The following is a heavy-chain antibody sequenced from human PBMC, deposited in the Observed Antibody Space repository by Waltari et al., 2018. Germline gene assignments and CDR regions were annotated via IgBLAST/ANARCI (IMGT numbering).Heavy chain of an antibody. J-gene: IGHJ6*02. CDR1: GFTYSSYW. CDR2: SNLEGRRT. V-gene: IGHV3-74*03. CDR3: ARGSVLEWLGGMDV. Sequence: EVQLVESGGGLVQPGGSLRLSCAASGFTYSSYWMQGVRQVPRKGLVWVSRSNLEGRRTTYAYTVKGRFTISRDNAKNTLALQMNSLRAEDTAVYYCARGSVLEWLGGMDVWGQGTTVSVS. D-gene: IGHD3-3*01.